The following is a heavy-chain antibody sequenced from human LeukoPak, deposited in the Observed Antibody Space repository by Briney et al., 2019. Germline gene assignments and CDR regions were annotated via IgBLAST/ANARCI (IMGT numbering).Heavy chain of an antibody. V-gene: IGHV4-59*01. CDR3: AGLGASGNGYLSWFDP. Sequence: TSETLSLTCTLSVGSISTYYWSWIRQPPGKGLEWISHLYFSVNSNYIPSLKSRVTISVDTSTKQFSLKLSSVNAADTAVYYCAGLGASGNGYLSWFDPWGQGTLVTVSS. CDR1: VGSISTYY. CDR2: LYFSVNS. J-gene: IGHJ5*02. D-gene: IGHD3-22*01.